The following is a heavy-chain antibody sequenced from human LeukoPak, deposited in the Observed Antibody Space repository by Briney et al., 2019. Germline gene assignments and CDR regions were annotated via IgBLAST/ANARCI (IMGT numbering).Heavy chain of an antibody. V-gene: IGHV1-58*01. CDR1: GFTFTSSA. CDR3: AAGYCSGGNCYPYYYYGMDV. D-gene: IGHD2-15*01. CDR2: IVVGSGNT. J-gene: IGHJ6*02. Sequence: SVKVSCKASGFTFTSSAVQWVRQARGQLLEWIGWIVVGSGNTNYAQKFQERVTITRDMSTSTAYMELSSLRSEDTAVYYCAAGYCSGGNCYPYYYYGMDVWGQGTTVTVSS.